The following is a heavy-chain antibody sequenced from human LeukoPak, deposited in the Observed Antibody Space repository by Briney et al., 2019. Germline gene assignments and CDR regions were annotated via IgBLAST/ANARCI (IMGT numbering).Heavy chain of an antibody. V-gene: IGHV3-23*01. CDR1: GFIFSNYA. Sequence: TGGSLRLSCAASGFIFSNYAMSWARQAPGKGLEWVSGIYGSGGSTYYADSVKGRFTISRDNFKNTLFLQMNSLRAEDTAVYYCAKGTYSSSWYSHYDYWGQGTLVTVSS. D-gene: IGHD6-13*01. J-gene: IGHJ4*02. CDR2: IYGSGGST. CDR3: AKGTYSSSWYSHYDY.